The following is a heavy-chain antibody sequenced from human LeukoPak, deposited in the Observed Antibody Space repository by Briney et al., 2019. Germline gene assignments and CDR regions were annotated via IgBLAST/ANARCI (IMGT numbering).Heavy chain of an antibody. J-gene: IGHJ4*02. CDR1: GFTLSNNA. D-gene: IGHD3-9*01. Sequence: GASLRLSCAASGFTLSNNAMSCVRQAQRRGLEWVSAITGSGGHTYYADSVKGRFTISRDNSKNTVVLQMNSLRAEDRAVYYCAKWGDYDVLTGYYVSDYWGQGTLVTVSS. CDR2: ITGSGGHT. CDR3: AKWGDYDVLTGYYVSDY. V-gene: IGHV3-23*01.